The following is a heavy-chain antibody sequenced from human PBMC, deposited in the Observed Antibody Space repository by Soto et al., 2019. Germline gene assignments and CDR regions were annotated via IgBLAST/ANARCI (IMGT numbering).Heavy chain of an antibody. J-gene: IGHJ3*02. V-gene: IGHV5-51*01. CDR3: ARASNNVDWFPEDFDI. CDR1: GFSFPTYW. Sequence: PGESLKISCRASGFSFPTYWIGWMRQMPGKGLEWVGTIYAGDPDIRYSPSFQGHITISVDRSITTAHLQWTSLEASDTAIYYCARASNNVDWFPEDFDIWGQGTMVTVSS. D-gene: IGHD3-9*01. CDR2: IYAGDPDI.